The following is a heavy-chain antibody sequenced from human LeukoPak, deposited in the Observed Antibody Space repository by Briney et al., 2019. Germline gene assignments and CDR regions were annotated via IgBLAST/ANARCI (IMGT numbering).Heavy chain of an antibody. D-gene: IGHD6-25*01. V-gene: IGHV3-21*04. CDR2: ISSSSSYI. CDR3: ARDLAADKRALDV. CDR1: GFTFSSYG. J-gene: IGHJ6*02. Sequence: GGSLRLSCAASGFTFSSYGMNWVRQAPGKGLEWVSSISSSSSYIYYADSVRGRFTISRDDATNSLYLQLNNLRADDTAVYYCARDLAADKRALDVWGQGTAVIVAS.